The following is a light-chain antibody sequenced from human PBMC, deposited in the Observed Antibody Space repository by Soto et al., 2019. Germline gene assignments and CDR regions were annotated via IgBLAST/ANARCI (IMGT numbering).Light chain of an antibody. CDR3: VQHNSEPWT. Sequence: DIQMTQSPSSLSASVGDRVTITCRASQSIRDHLGWYQQKPGKAPKSLIHVASRLYSGVPSRFSGSGYGTEFTRTISSLQPEDFASYYCVQHNSEPWTFGQGTLVEI. J-gene: IGKJ1*01. CDR2: VAS. V-gene: IGKV1-17*01. CDR1: QSIRDH.